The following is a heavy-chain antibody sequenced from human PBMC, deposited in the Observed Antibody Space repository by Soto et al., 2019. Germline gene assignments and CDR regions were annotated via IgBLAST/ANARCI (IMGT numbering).Heavy chain of an antibody. CDR2: VYSSGAT. CDR3: TKGPNWNYYYYGVDV. V-gene: IGHV4-4*07. CDR1: GDSVSNYY. J-gene: IGHJ6*02. D-gene: IGHD1-20*01. Sequence: PSETLSLTCTVSGDSVSNYYWSWIQQPAGRGLEWIGRVYSSGATNYNPSLNGRVTMSVDTSRNQFSLRLSSVTAADTAIYYCTKGPNWNYYYYGVDVWGQGTAVTV.